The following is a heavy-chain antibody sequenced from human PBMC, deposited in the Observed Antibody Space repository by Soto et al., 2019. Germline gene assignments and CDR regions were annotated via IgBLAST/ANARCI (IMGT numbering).Heavy chain of an antibody. D-gene: IGHD2-21*01. CDR1: GFTFGTYA. V-gene: IGHV3-23*01. J-gene: IGHJ4*02. CDR3: ARNDGGGNWVYFFDY. Sequence: EVQLLESGGGLVQPGGSLRLSCAASGFTFGTYAMSWVRQAPGKGLEWVSAISGSGGDTYYADSVKGRFTISRDNSKNTLYLQMNSLRPEDTAVYYCARNDGGGNWVYFFDYWGQGTLVTVSS. CDR2: ISGSGGDT.